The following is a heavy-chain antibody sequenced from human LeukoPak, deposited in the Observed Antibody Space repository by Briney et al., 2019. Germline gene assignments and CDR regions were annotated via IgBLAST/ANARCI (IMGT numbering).Heavy chain of an antibody. CDR3: ARAYGSYGLSVDY. D-gene: IGHD1-26*01. J-gene: IGHJ4*02. CDR2: INPNSGGT. CDR1: GYTFTGYY. Sequence: ASVKVSCKASGYTFTGYYMHWVRQAPGQGLEWMGWINPNSGGTNYAQKFQGRVTMTRDTSISTAYMELSRLRSDDTAVYYCARAYGSYGLSVDYWGQGTLVTVSS. V-gene: IGHV1-2*02.